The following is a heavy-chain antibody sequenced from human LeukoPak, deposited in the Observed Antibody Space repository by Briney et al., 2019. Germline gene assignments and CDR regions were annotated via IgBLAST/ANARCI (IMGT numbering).Heavy chain of an antibody. D-gene: IGHD1-1*01. CDR1: GFIFSSYE. V-gene: IGHV3-48*03. Sequence: GGSLRLSCVASGFIFSSYEMNWVRQAPGKGLEWVSYISSGGNNIYYADSVKGRFTISRDNSKNSLYLQMNSLRAEDTADYYCARDKETRIRRHAFDIWGEETMVTASP. J-gene: IGHJ3*02. CDR2: ISSGGNNI. CDR3: ARDKETRIRRHAFDI.